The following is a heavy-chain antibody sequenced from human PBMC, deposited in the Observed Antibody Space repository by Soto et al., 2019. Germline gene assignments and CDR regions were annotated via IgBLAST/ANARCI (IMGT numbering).Heavy chain of an antibody. CDR2: IYPGDSDT. CDR1: GYSFTSYW. D-gene: IGHD5-12*01. V-gene: IGHV5-51*01. Sequence: PGESLKISCKGSGYSFTSYWIGWVRQMPGKGLEWMGIIYPGDSDTRYSPSFQGQVTISADKSISTAYLQWSSLKASDTAMYYCARLGMATVETYYCDYWGQGTLVTVSS. CDR3: ARLGMATVETYYCDY. J-gene: IGHJ4*02.